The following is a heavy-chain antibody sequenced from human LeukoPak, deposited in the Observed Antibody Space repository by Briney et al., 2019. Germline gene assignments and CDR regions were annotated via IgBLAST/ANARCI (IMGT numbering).Heavy chain of an antibody. Sequence: ASVKVSCKVSGYTLTELSMHWVRQAPGKGLEWMGGFDPEDGETIYAQKFQGRVTMTEDTSTDTAYMELSSLRSEDTAVYYCATAEWELLHLHYWGQGTLVTVSS. CDR2: FDPEDGET. J-gene: IGHJ4*02. V-gene: IGHV1-24*01. CDR1: GYTLTELS. CDR3: ATAEWELLHLHY. D-gene: IGHD1-26*01.